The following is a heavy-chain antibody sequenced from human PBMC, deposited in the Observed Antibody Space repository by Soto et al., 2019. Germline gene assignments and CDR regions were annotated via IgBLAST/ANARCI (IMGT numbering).Heavy chain of an antibody. CDR3: ASPTREWLPPARDYYYGMDV. CDR1: GGTFSSYA. V-gene: IGHV1-69*06. J-gene: IGHJ6*02. CDR2: IIPFFGTA. Sequence: QVQLVQSGAEVKKPGSSVKVSCKASGGTFSSYAISWVRQAPGQGLEWMGGIIPFFGTANYAQKFQGRVTITADKPTSSAYMELSSLRSEDTAVYYCASPTREWLPPARDYYYGMDVWGQGTTVTVSS. D-gene: IGHD3-3*01.